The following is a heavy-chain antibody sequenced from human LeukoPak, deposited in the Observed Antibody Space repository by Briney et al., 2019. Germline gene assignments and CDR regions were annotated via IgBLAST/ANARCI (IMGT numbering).Heavy chain of an antibody. D-gene: IGHD3-3*01. V-gene: IGHV3-23*01. CDR3: AKGSYYDFWSGINWFDP. CDR2: ISGSGGST. CDR1: GFTFSSYA. J-gene: IGHJ5*02. Sequence: PGGSLRLSCAASGFTFSSYAMSWVRQAPGKGLEWVSAISGSGGSTYYADSVKGRFTISRDNSKNTLYLQMNSLRAEDTAVYYCAKGSYYDFWSGINWFDPWGQGTLVTVSS.